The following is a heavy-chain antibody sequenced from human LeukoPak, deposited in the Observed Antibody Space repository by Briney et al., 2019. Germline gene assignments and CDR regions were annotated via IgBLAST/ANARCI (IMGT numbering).Heavy chain of an antibody. CDR3: ARGSHGEYGDYGPGVNDAFDI. Sequence: PGGSLRLSCAASGFTFSSYGMHWVRQAPGKGLDWLAVIWYDGSNKYYAESVKGRFTISRVNSKNTLYMQMNSLRAEDTAVYYCARGSHGEYGDYGPGVNDAFDIWGQGTMVTVSS. CDR1: GFTFSSYG. V-gene: IGHV3-33*01. J-gene: IGHJ3*02. CDR2: IWYDGSNK. D-gene: IGHD4-17*01.